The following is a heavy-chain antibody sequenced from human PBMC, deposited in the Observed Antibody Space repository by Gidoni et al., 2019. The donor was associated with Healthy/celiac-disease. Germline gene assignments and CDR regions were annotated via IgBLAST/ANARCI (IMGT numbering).Heavy chain of an antibody. J-gene: IGHJ4*02. CDR1: GFTFDDYT. CDR3: AKVDRDGYFDY. V-gene: IGHV3-43*01. Sequence: EVQLVESGGVVVQPGGSLSLSCAASGFTFDDYTMHWVRQAPGKGLEWVSLISWDGGSTYYADSVKGRFTISRDNSKNSLYLQMNSLRTEDTALYYCAKVDRDGYFDYWGQGTLVTVSS. CDR2: ISWDGGST.